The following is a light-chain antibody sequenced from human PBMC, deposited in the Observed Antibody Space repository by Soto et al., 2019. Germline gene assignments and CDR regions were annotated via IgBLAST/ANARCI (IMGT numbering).Light chain of an antibody. Sequence: EIVMTQSPATLSVSPGERATLSCRASQSVSILLAWYQQKPGQAPRLLIYGASSRATGIPARFSGSGSGTDFTLTISSLEPEDFAVYYCQQRSDWLPITFGQGTRLEIK. J-gene: IGKJ5*01. CDR1: QSVSIL. CDR2: GAS. V-gene: IGKV3-11*01. CDR3: QQRSDWLPIT.